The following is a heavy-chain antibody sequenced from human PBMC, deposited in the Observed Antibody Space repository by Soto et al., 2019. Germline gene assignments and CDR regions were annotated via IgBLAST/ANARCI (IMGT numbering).Heavy chain of an antibody. CDR1: GGSISSGGYY. Sequence: SETLSLTCTVSGGSISSGGYYWSWIRQHPGKGLEWIGYIYYSGSTYYNPSLKSRVTISVDTSKNPFSLKLSSVTAADTAVYYCARVVGLRLFDYWGQGTLVTVSS. CDR2: IYYSGST. CDR3: ARVVGLRLFDY. D-gene: IGHD5-12*01. V-gene: IGHV4-31*03. J-gene: IGHJ4*02.